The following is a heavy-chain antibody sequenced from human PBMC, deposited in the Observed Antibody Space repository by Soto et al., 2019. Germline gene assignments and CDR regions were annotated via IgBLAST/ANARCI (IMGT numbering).Heavy chain of an antibody. CDR2: MNPNSGNT. D-gene: IGHD3-3*01. J-gene: IGHJ2*01. V-gene: IGHV1-8*01. CDR1: GYTFTSYD. Sequence: EASVKVSCKASGYTFTSYDINWVRQATGQGLEWMGWMNPNSGNTGYAQKFQGRVTMTRNTSISTAYMELSSLRSEDTAVYYCARDRRITIFGVVTNYWYFDLWGRGTLVTVSS. CDR3: ARDRRITIFGVVTNYWYFDL.